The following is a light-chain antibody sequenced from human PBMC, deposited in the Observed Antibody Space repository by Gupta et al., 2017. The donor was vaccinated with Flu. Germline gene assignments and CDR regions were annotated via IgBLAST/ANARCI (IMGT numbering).Light chain of an antibody. Sequence: DIQMMQPPSTLSASVGDRVTITCWASQRIGAWLVWYQQKPGKAPKFLIYKASSLDSGVPSRFSGGGSDTEFTLTISSQQPDDFATYYCQHNSCSSGTFGQGTKVEVK. V-gene: IGKV1-5*03. J-gene: IGKJ1*01. CDR1: QRIGAW. CDR3: QHNSCSSGT. CDR2: KAS.